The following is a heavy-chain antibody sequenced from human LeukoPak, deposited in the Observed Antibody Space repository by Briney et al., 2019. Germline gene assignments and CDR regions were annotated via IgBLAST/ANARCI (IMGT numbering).Heavy chain of an antibody. V-gene: IGHV1-69*05. CDR2: IIPIFGTA. Sequence: SVKVSCKASGGTFSSYAISWVRQAPGQGLEWMGRIIPIFGTANYAQKFQGRVTITTDESTSTAYMELSSLRCEDTAVYYCARRAEVYNWNYADAFDIWGQGTMVTVSS. CDR1: GGTFSSYA. D-gene: IGHD1-7*01. CDR3: ARRAEVYNWNYADAFDI. J-gene: IGHJ3*02.